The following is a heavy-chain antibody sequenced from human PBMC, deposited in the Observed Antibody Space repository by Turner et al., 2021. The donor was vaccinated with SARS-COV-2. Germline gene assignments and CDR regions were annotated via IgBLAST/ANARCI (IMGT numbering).Heavy chain of an antibody. CDR3: ARWGPKYYDSSGYYRDAFDI. J-gene: IGHJ3*02. CDR2: SSSSCSYI. Sequence: EVQLVESGRGLVKPGVSLRLSCSASGFTFGSYSMNWLRQDPGKGLEWVSSSSSSCSYISYVDSVKGRFNISRDNATNSLYLQMNSQRAEDTAVYYCARWGPKYYDSSGYYRDAFDIWGQGTMVTVSS. D-gene: IGHD3-22*01. V-gene: IGHV3-21*01. CDR1: GFTFGSYS.